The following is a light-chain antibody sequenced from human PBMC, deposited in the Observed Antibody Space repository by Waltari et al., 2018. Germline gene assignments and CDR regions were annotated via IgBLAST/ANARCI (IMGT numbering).Light chain of an antibody. CDR1: SSDVGRYNS. V-gene: IGLV2-14*03. CDR2: DVI. Sequence: QSALTQPAFVSGSPGQSIPISCTGTSSDVGRYNSVSWYQPHPDKTPKFLIFDVIYRPSGVSDRFSGSKSGNTASLTISGLRADDEADYYCLSFSAVGTRVFGTGTRVTVL. J-gene: IGLJ1*01. CDR3: LSFSAVGTRV.